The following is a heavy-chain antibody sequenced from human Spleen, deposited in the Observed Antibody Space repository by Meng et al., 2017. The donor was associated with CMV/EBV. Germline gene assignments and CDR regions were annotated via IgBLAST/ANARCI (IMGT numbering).Heavy chain of an antibody. CDR1: GFTFSSYW. CDR2: IKQDGSEK. V-gene: IGHV3-7*01. Sequence: GESLKISCAASGFTFSSYWMSWVRQAPGKGLEWVANIKQDGSEKYYVDSVKGRFAISRDNAKNSLYLQMNSLRVEDTAVYYCARKGLNWGQGTLVTVSS. J-gene: IGHJ4*02. CDR3: ARKGLN. D-gene: IGHD3/OR15-3a*01.